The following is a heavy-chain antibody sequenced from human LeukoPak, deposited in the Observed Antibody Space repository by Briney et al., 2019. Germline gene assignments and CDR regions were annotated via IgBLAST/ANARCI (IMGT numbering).Heavy chain of an antibody. D-gene: IGHD1-26*01. J-gene: IGHJ4*02. CDR1: GGSISSYY. V-gene: IGHV4-59*01. Sequence: SETLSLTCTVSGGSISSYYWSWIRQPPGKGLEWIGYIYYSGSTNYNPSLKSRVTISVDTSKNQFSLKLSSVTAADTAVYYCAREPYDSGSYFDYWGQGTLVTVPS. CDR3: AREPYDSGSYFDY. CDR2: IYYSGST.